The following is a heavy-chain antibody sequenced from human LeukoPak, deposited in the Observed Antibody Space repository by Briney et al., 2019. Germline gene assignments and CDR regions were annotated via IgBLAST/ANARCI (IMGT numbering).Heavy chain of an antibody. D-gene: IGHD6-6*01. CDR3: ARDPRSSSSYRFDY. CDR2: IWNDGSNK. CDR1: GFIFSSYG. V-gene: IGHV3-33*01. J-gene: IGHJ4*02. Sequence: GRSLRLSCAASGFIFSSYGMHWVRQAPGKGLEWVAVIWNDGSNKYYADSVKGRFTISRDNSKNTPYLQMNSLRAEDTAVYHCARDPRSSSSYRFDYWGQGTLVTVTS.